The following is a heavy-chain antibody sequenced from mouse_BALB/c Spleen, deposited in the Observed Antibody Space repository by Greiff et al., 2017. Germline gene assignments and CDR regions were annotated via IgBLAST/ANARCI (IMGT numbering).Heavy chain of an antibody. CDR2: IYPGDGDT. CDR3: ARRDYYGSSLDY. D-gene: IGHD1-1*01. V-gene: IGHV1-80*01. CDR1: GYAFSSYW. Sequence: VQLQQSGAELVRPGSSVKISCKASGYAFSSYWMNWVKQRPGQGLEWIGQIYPGDGDTNYNGKFKGKATLTADKSSSTAYMQLSSLTSEDSAVYFCARRDYYGSSLDYWGQGTTLTVSS. J-gene: IGHJ2*01.